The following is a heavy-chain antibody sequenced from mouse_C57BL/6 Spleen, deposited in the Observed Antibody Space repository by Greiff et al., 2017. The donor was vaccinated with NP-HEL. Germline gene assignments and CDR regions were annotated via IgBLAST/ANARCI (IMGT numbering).Heavy chain of an antibody. CDR2: ISNGGGST. Sequence: VQLKQSGGGLVQPGGSLKLSCAASGFTFSDYYMYWVRQTPEKRLEWVAYISNGGGSTYYPDTVKGRFTISRDNAKNTLYLQMSRLKSEDTAMYYCARQGYGSPYYFDYWGQGTTLTVSS. CDR3: ARQGYGSPYYFDY. D-gene: IGHD1-1*01. CDR1: GFTFSDYY. V-gene: IGHV5-12*01. J-gene: IGHJ2*01.